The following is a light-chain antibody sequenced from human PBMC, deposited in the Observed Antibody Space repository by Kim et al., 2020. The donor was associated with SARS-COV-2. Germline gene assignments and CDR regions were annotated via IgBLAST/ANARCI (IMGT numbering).Light chain of an antibody. V-gene: IGKV3-15*01. CDR1: QSVSSN. CDR3: QQYNNWPPYT. CDR2: GAS. J-gene: IGKJ2*01. Sequence: EIVMTQSPATLSVSPGERATLSCRASQSVSSNLAWYQQKLGQAPRLLIYGASTRATDIPARFSGSGSGTEFTLTISSLQSEDFAVYYCQQYNNWPPYTVGQWTKLEI.